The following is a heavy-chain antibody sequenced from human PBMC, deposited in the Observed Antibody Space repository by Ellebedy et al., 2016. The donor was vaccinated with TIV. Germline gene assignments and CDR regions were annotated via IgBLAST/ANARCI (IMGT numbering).Heavy chain of an antibody. CDR2: ISISSSNI. Sequence: GESLKISXEASGYSLRRYAMNWVRQAPGKGLEWVAYISISSSNIHYAESVKGRFTISRDNAKNSLYLQMNSLRDEDTAVYYCAGDPSSGNNWYYYLDYWGQGTLVTVSS. D-gene: IGHD6-13*01. J-gene: IGHJ4*02. CDR3: AGDPSSGNNWYYYLDY. CDR1: GYSLRRYA. V-gene: IGHV3-48*02.